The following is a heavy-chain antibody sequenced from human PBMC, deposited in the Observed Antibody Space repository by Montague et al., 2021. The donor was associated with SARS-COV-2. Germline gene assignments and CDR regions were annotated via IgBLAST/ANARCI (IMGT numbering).Heavy chain of an antibody. CDR1: GFTFGDYA. J-gene: IGHJ3*02. Sequence: XLRLSCAASGFTFGDYAMHWFRQTPGKGLEWVSGISWNSGSRGYADSVKGRFTIYRDNAKNSLYLQMNSLRTEDTAFYYCAKDYYFGAFDIWGQGTMVTVSS. D-gene: IGHD3-10*01. V-gene: IGHV3-9*01. CDR3: AKDYYFGAFDI. CDR2: ISWNSGSR.